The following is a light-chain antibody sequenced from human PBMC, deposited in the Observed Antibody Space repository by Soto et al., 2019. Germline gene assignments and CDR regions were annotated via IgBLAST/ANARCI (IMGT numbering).Light chain of an antibody. J-gene: IGLJ3*02. Sequence: QSVLTQPRSVSGSPGQSLTISCTGSSSDVGGYDYVSWYQHHPGKAPKLIIYDVYKRPSGVPGRFSGSKSGNTASLTISGLGAEVGADYHSPQEKAPHTWVFGGGTRLTAL. CDR3: PQEKAPHTWV. CDR1: SSDVGGYDY. CDR2: DVY. V-gene: IGLV2-11*01.